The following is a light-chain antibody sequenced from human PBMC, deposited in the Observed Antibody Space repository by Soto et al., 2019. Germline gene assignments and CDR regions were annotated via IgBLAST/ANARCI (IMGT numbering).Light chain of an antibody. V-gene: IGLV1-44*01. CDR1: SSSIGSNT. Sequence: QSVLTQPPSASGTPGQRVTISCSGSSSSIGSNTVNWYQQPPGTAPKLLIYTNDQRPSGVPDRFSGSKSGTSAFLAISGLQSEDEAHYYCAAWDDSLNGVVFGGGTKLTVL. J-gene: IGLJ2*01. CDR3: AAWDDSLNGVV. CDR2: TND.